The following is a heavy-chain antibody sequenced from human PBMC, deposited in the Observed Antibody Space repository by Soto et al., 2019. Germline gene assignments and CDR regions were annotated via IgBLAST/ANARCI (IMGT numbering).Heavy chain of an antibody. D-gene: IGHD2-21*01. CDR1: GFSLSTTGVG. J-gene: IGHJ6*02. CDR3: VQSRCGGDCLQSYSSHSYYGLDV. CDR2: IYWDDDK. Sequence: QITLKESGPTLVKPTQTLTLTCTFSGFSLSTTGVGVGWIRQPPGKALEWLALIYWDDDKRYNPSLKSRLTITKATSKNQXXLXMXXMDPVDTATYYCVQSRCGGDCLQSYSSHSYYGLDVWGQGTTVTVSS. V-gene: IGHV2-5*02.